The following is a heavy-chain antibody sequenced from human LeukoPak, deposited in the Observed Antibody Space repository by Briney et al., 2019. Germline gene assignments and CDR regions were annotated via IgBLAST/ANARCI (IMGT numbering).Heavy chain of an antibody. J-gene: IGHJ4*02. CDR2: ISGSGGST. CDR3: ARGRQNYGDYPY. D-gene: IGHD4-17*01. CDR1: GFTFSSYA. Sequence: GGSLRLSCAASGFTFSSYAMSWVRQAPGKGLEWVSAISGSGGSTYYADSVKGRFTISRDNSKNTLYLQMNSLRAEDTAVYYCARGRQNYGDYPYWGQGTLVTVS. V-gene: IGHV3-23*01.